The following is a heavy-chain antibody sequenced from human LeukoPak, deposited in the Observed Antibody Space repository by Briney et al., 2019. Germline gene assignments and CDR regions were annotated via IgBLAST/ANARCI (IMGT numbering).Heavy chain of an antibody. CDR2: IYYSGST. D-gene: IGHD2-15*01. J-gene: IGHJ4*02. CDR3: ARVPRRWYFDY. Sequence: SETLSLTCTVSSGSISSSSYYWGWIRQPPGKGLEWIGSIYYSGSTYYNPSLKSRVTISVDTSKNQFSLKLSSVTAADTAVYYCARVPRRWYFDYWGQGTLVTVSS. CDR1: SGSISSSSYY. V-gene: IGHV4-39*01.